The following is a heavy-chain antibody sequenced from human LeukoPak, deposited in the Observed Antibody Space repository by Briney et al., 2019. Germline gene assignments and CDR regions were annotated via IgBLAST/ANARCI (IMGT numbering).Heavy chain of an antibody. D-gene: IGHD1-7*01. V-gene: IGHV4-59*01. CDR1: GGSISNYY. J-gene: IGHJ6*03. CDR3: ARVGNWNYSPYYMDV. Sequence: SETLSLTCIVSGGSISNYYWSWIRQPPGKGLEWIGYIYHSGSTDNNPSLKSRVTISLDTSKNQFSLKLSSVTAADTVVYYCARVGNWNYSPYYMDVWGKGTTVTVSS. CDR2: IYHSGST.